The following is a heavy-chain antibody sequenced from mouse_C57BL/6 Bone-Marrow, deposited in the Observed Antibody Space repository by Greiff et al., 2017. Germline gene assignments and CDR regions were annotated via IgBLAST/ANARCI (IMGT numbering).Heavy chain of an antibody. V-gene: IGHV14-4*01. Sequence: EVQLKQSGAELVRPGASVKLSCTASGFNIKDDYMHWVKQRPEQGLAGIGWIDPENGDTEYASKFQGKATITADTSSNTAYLQLSSLTSEDTAVYYCTTVVHYWGQGTTLTVSS. CDR3: TTVVHY. CDR2: IDPENGDT. CDR1: GFNIKDDY. D-gene: IGHD1-1*01. J-gene: IGHJ2*01.